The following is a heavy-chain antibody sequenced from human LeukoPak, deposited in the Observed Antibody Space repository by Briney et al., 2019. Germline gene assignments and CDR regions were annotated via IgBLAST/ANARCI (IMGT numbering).Heavy chain of an antibody. CDR3: ARVGGYDYVWGSYTWFDP. Sequence: SETLSLTCTVSGGSISSSSYYWGWIRQPPGKGLEWIGSIYYSGSTYYNPSLKSRVTVSVDTSKNQFSLKLSSVTAADTAVYYCARVGGYDYVWGSYTWFDPWGQGTLVTVSS. CDR2: IYYSGST. J-gene: IGHJ5*02. D-gene: IGHD3-16*01. CDR1: GGSISSSSYY. V-gene: IGHV4-39*07.